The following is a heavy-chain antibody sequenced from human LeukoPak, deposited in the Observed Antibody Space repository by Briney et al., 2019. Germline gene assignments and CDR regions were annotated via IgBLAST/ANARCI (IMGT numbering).Heavy chain of an antibody. CDR3: ARYSSSWPTRYNWFDP. CDR1: GRSFSGYY. V-gene: IGHV4-34*01. J-gene: IGHJ5*02. CDR2: INHSGST. Sequence: SETLSLTCAVYGRSFSGYYWSWIRQPPGKGLEWIGEINHSGSTNYNPSLKSRVTISVDTSKNQFSLKLSSVTAADTAVYYCARYSSSWPTRYNWFDPWGQGTLVTVSS. D-gene: IGHD6-13*01.